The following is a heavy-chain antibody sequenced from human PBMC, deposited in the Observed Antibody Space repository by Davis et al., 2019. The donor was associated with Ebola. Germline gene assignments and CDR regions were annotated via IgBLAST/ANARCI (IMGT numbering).Heavy chain of an antibody. J-gene: IGHJ4*02. CDR3: AREPKPLGGSCYSLGCYFDF. CDR1: GYTFSSYG. D-gene: IGHD2-15*01. CDR2: INGYNGNT. Sequence: ASVKVSCKASGYTFSSYGLNWVRQAPGQGLEWMGWINGYNGNTNYAQKFQGRVTMTTDTSTSTAYMELRTLGSDDTAVYYCAREPKPLGGSCYSLGCYFDFWGQGTLVTVSS. V-gene: IGHV1-18*01.